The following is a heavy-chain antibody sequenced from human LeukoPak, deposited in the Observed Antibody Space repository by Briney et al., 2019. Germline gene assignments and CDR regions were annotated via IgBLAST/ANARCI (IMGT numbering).Heavy chain of an antibody. V-gene: IGHV1-69*17. D-gene: IGHD3-22*01. Sequence: SVKDSCKASGGTLSRYAISWVRQATRQGLEWMGRIIPLFDIANYAQKFQGRVTITADKSTSTAYMELSSLRSEDMAVYYCARGQIAGRTYYYDSSGYYYHKNYYFDYCGQGTLVTVSS. CDR1: GGTLSRYA. CDR2: IIPLFDIA. J-gene: IGHJ4*02. CDR3: ARGQIAGRTYYYDSSGYYYHKNYYFDY.